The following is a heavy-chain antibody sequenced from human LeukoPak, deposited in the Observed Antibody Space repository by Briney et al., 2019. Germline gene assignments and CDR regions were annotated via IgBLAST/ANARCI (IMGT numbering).Heavy chain of an antibody. J-gene: IGHJ4*02. Sequence: ASVKVSCKASGYTFTGYYMHWVRQAPGQGLEWMGWINPNSGGTNYAQKFQGRVTMTRDTSISTAYMELSSLRSEDTAVYYCASNVDTAMVAFDYWGQGTLVTVSS. V-gene: IGHV1-2*02. D-gene: IGHD5-18*01. CDR3: ASNVDTAMVAFDY. CDR2: INPNSGGT. CDR1: GYTFTGYY.